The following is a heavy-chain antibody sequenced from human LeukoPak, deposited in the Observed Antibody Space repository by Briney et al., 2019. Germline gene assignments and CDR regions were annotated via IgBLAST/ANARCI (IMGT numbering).Heavy chain of an antibody. CDR2: IYPGDSDT. V-gene: IGHV5-51*01. J-gene: IGHJ4*02. D-gene: IGHD1-14*01. Sequence: GESLKISCQGSGYSFTNYWIGWVRQMPGKGLEWMGIIYPGDSDTKYSPSFQDQVTISADKSITTAYLQWSSLEASDTAIYYCARSHTLDRITKYYFDFWGQGTLVTVS. CDR1: GYSFTNYW. CDR3: ARSHTLDRITKYYFDF.